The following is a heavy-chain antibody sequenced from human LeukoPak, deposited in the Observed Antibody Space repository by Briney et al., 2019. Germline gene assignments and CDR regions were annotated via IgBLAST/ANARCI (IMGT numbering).Heavy chain of an antibody. Sequence: ASVKVSCKASGYTFTSYGISWVRQAPGQGLEWMGWISAYNGNTNYAQKLQGRVTMTTDTSTSTAYMELRSLRSDDTAVYYCARDQGHWQQLVPLTGRYDAFDIWGQGTMVTVSS. CDR3: ARDQGHWQQLVPLTGRYDAFDI. V-gene: IGHV1-18*01. J-gene: IGHJ3*02. CDR2: ISAYNGNT. D-gene: IGHD6-13*01. CDR1: GYTFTSYG.